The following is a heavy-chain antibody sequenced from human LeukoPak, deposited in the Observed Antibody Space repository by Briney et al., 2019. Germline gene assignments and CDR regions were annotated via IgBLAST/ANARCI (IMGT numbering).Heavy chain of an antibody. CDR1: GFTFSSND. CDR3: AMAPWVGGLDY. CDR2: IYRGGGT. Sequence: PGGSRRLSCAASGFTFSSNDMSWVRQAPGKGLEWVSVIYRGGGTYYVDSAKGRFTISTDNSKNTRYLHINNLRAQETPVYYCAMAPWVGGLDYWGRGTLVSVSS. D-gene: IGHD1-26*01. J-gene: IGHJ4*02. V-gene: IGHV3-66*01.